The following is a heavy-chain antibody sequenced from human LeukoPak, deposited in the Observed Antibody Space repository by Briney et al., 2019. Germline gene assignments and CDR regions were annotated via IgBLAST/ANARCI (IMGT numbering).Heavy chain of an antibody. CDR2: ICASGGST. CDR3: AKVITSSCGIRVS. CDR1: GFTLSSYG. J-gene: IGHJ5*02. Sequence: GGSLRLSCAASGFTLSSYGMTWVSQAPGKGLEWVSAICASGGSTYYADSVKGRFTISRDNSKNTLYLQMNGLRAEDTAVYYGAKVITSSCGIRVSWGQGTLVTVS. D-gene: IGHD2-15*01. V-gene: IGHV3-23*01.